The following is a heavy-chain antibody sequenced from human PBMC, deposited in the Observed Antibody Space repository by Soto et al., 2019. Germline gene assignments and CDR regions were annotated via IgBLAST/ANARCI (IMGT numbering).Heavy chain of an antibody. CDR3: ARTPGIAVAITVFDY. V-gene: IGHV6-1*01. CDR2: TYYRSKWYN. CDR1: GDSVSSNSAA. D-gene: IGHD6-19*01. J-gene: IGHJ4*02. Sequence: SQTLSLTCAISGDSVSSNSAALNWIRQSPSRGLEWLGRTYYRSKWYNDYAVSVKSRITINPDTSKNQFSLQLNSVTPEDTAVYYCARTPGIAVAITVFDYWGQGTLVTVSS.